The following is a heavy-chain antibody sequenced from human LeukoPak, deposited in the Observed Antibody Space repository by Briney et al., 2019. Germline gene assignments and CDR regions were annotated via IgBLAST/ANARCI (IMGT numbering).Heavy chain of an antibody. V-gene: IGHV4-59*12. J-gene: IGHJ6*02. CDR2: IYYSGST. Sequence: SETLSLTCIVSGGSISSYYWSWIRQPPGKGLEWIGYIYYSGSTTYNPSLKSRVTISVDTSKNQFSLKLSSVTAADTAVYYCARGEIVGATPGYYGMDVWGQGTTVTVSS. D-gene: IGHD1-26*01. CDR3: ARGEIVGATPGYYGMDV. CDR1: GGSISSYY.